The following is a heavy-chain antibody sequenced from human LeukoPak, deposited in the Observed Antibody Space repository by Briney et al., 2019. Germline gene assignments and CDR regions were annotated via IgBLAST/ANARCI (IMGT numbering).Heavy chain of an antibody. D-gene: IGHD3-22*01. CDR1: GFTFSSYA. CDR2: ISYDGSNK. V-gene: IGHV3-30-3*01. J-gene: IGHJ4*02. CDR3: AREGRYYDSSGYFDY. Sequence: GGSLRLSCAASGFTFSSYAMHWVRQAPGKGLEWVAVISYDGSNKYYADSVKGRFTISRDNSKNTLYLQMNSVRAEDTAVYYCAREGRYYDSSGYFDYWGQGTLVTVSS.